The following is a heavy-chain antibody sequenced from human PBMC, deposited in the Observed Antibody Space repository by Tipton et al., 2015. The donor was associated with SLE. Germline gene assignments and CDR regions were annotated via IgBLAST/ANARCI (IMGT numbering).Heavy chain of an antibody. CDR2: VYISGYT. CDR1: GFSIKYGYY. V-gene: IGHV4-38-2*02. Sequence: TLSLTCTVSGFSIKYGYYWGWIRQPPGKGLEWIGRVYISGYTTYSPSLQGRVTMSVDTSKNQFSLKLISVTAADTAAYFCARSLITSFGVVTKALDVWGKGTTVTVSS. J-gene: IGHJ6*04. CDR3: ARSLITSFGVVTKALDV. D-gene: IGHD3-3*01.